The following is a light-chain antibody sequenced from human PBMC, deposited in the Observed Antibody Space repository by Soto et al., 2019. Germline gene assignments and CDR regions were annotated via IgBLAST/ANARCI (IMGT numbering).Light chain of an antibody. Sequence: QSVLTQPASVSGSPGQSITISCTGSSSDIGGNNYVSWYQQHPGKVPKLMIYEVNNRPSGLSNRFSGSKSGTTASLTISGLQAEDEADYYCRSCTISVNVVAFGGGTKLTVL. CDR3: RSCTISVNVVA. J-gene: IGLJ2*01. CDR1: SSDIGGNNY. V-gene: IGLV2-14*01. CDR2: EVN.